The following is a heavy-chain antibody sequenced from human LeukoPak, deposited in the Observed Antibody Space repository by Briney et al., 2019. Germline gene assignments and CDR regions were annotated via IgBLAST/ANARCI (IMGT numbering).Heavy chain of an antibody. CDR3: ARHQYYYDSSGYYYGAFDI. CDR1: GGTFSSYA. CDR2: IIPIFGTA. V-gene: IGHV1-69*05. Sequence: SVKVSCKASGGTFSSYAISWVRQAPGQGLEWMGRIIPIFGTANYAQKFQGRVTTTTDESTSTAYMELSSLRSEDTAVYYCARHQYYYDSSGYYYGAFDIWGQGTMVTVSS. D-gene: IGHD3-22*01. J-gene: IGHJ3*02.